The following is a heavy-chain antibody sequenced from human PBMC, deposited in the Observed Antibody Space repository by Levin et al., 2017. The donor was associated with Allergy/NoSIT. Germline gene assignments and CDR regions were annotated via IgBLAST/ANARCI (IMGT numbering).Heavy chain of an antibody. CDR2: LNPHMGVT. Sequence: GESLKISCKASGYTFTDSYIHWVRQAPGQGLEWMGWLNPHMGVTNYAQKFQGRVTMTRDTSITTAYMELSGLRSDDTATYYCARDLRIRGQRDNWFDPWGQGTLVTVSS. CDR3: ARDLRIRGQRDNWFDP. CDR1: GYTFTDSY. D-gene: IGHD2-15*01. V-gene: IGHV1-2*02. J-gene: IGHJ5*02.